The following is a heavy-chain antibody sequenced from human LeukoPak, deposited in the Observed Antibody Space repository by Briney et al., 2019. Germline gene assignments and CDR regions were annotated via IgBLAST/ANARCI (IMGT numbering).Heavy chain of an antibody. D-gene: IGHD6-19*01. CDR2: VYHSGST. Sequence: SETLSLTCTVSGYSIISNFYWGWIRQSPGKGLEWIGSVYHSGSTYYNPSLKSRVTISVDTSTNQFSLKLSSVTAADTAVYYCARRAGYSSGKGWFDPWGQGTLVTVSS. J-gene: IGHJ5*02. CDR1: GYSIISNFY. CDR3: ARRAGYSSGKGWFDP. V-gene: IGHV4-38-2*02.